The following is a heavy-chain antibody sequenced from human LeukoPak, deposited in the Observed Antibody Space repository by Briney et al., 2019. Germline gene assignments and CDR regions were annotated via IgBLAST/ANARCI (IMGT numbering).Heavy chain of an antibody. J-gene: IGHJ4*02. Sequence: VASVKFSCKASGYTFTSYGISWVRQAPGQGLEWMGWISAYDGNTNYAQKLQGRVTMTTDTSTSTAYMELRSLRSDDTAVYYCARQSPQSRIAVAGNFDYWGQGTLVIVSS. CDR1: GYTFTSYG. V-gene: IGHV1-18*01. CDR3: ARQSPQSRIAVAGNFDY. D-gene: IGHD6-19*01. CDR2: ISAYDGNT.